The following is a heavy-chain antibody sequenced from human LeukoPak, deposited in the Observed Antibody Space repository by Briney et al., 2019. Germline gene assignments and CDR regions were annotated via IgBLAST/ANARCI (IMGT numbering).Heavy chain of an antibody. CDR3: ARLQWLVRFDY. D-gene: IGHD6-19*01. V-gene: IGHV4-34*01. CDR1: GGSFSGYY. J-gene: IGHJ4*02. Sequence: SETLSLTCAVYGGSFSGYYWSWIRQPPGKGLEWIGEINHSGSTNYNPSLKGRVTISVDTSKNQFSLKLSSVTAADTAVYYCARLQWLVRFDYWGQGTLVTVSS. CDR2: INHSGST.